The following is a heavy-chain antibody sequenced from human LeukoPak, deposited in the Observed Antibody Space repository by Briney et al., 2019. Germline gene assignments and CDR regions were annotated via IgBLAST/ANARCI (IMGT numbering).Heavy chain of an antibody. CDR2: MYHSEST. CDR1: GYSISRGSS. V-gene: IGHV4-38-2*01. J-gene: IGHJ3*01. CDR3: ARFDHVWETHGMDAFDL. D-gene: IGHD3-16*01. Sequence: SETLSLTCAVSGYSISRGSSWGWIRQPPGKGLEWIGNMYHSESTHYNPSLKSRATISPDTSKNQFSLKLTSVTASDTAVYYCARFDHVWETHGMDAFDLWGQGTMVTVSS.